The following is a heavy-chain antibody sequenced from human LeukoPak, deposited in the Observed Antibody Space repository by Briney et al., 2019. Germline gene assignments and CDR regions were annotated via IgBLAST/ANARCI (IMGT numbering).Heavy chain of an antibody. V-gene: IGHV3-7*04. CDR3: ARGPITMVRGVSLGTDY. Sequence: GGSLRLSCAASGFTFSSYWMSWVRQAPGKGLEWVANIKQDGSEKYYVDSVKGRFTISRDNAKNSLYLQMNSLRAEDTAVYYCARGPITMVRGVSLGTDYWGQGTLVTVSS. CDR1: GFTFSSYW. D-gene: IGHD3-10*01. CDR2: IKQDGSEK. J-gene: IGHJ4*02.